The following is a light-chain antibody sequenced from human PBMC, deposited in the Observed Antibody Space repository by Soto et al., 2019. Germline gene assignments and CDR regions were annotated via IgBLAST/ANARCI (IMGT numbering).Light chain of an antibody. V-gene: IGLV3-1*01. Sequence: SYELTQPPSVSVSPGQTASITCYGDKLGDKYACWYQQKPSQSPVLVIYQDSKRPSGIPERFSGSNSGNTATLTISGTQAMDEADYYCQAWDSSTVVFGGGTKVTVL. CDR1: KLGDKY. CDR3: QAWDSSTVV. CDR2: QDS. J-gene: IGLJ2*01.